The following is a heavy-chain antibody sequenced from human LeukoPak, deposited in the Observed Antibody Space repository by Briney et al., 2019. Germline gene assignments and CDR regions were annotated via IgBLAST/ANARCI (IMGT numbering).Heavy chain of an antibody. J-gene: IGHJ4*02. D-gene: IGHD5-12*01. Sequence: PSETLSLTCTVSGGSVSSGSYYWRWIRQPPGKGLEWVGYIYYSGSTNYNPSLKSRVTISVDTSKNQFSLKLSSVTAADTAVYYCARFNSGYDRSFDYWGQGTLVTVSS. CDR1: GGSVSSGSYY. V-gene: IGHV4-61*01. CDR3: ARFNSGYDRSFDY. CDR2: IYYSGST.